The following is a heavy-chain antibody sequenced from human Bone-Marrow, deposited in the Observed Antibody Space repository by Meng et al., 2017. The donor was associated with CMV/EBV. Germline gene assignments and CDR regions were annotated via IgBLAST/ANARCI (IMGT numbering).Heavy chain of an antibody. V-gene: IGHV5-51*01. CDR3: ARPPDSGYPYFEK. CDR2: IHPGDSDT. CDR1: GYRFVDFW. D-gene: IGHD3-9*01. Sequence: GESLKISCKGYGYRFVDFWIGWVRQNPGKGVEWMGIIHPGDSDTRYSPSFEGLVNISVDKSKKTAYLRWSRLKDSDSAKYYCARPPDSGYPYFEKWGQGTLVNVSS. J-gene: IGHJ4*02.